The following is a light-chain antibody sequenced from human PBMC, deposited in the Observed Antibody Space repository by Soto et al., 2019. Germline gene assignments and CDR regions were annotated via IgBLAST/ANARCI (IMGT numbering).Light chain of an antibody. CDR1: QSVGSNH. V-gene: IGKV3-20*01. Sequence: EIVLTPSPGTLSLSPGERATLSCRASQSVGSNHLAWYQQKPGQAPRLLIYGGSSRATGIPDRFSGSGSGTDFTLTISRLEPEDFAVYYCQQCGSSSTFGQGTRLEI. CDR3: QQCGSSST. J-gene: IGKJ5*01. CDR2: GGS.